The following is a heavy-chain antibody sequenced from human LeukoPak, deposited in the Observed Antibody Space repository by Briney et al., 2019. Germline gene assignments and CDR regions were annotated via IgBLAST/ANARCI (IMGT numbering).Heavy chain of an antibody. CDR1: GDTFTGYY. Sequence: ASVKVSCKASGDTFTGYYMHWVRQAPGQGLEWMGRINPNSGGTNYAQKFQGRVTMTRDTSISTAYMELSRLRSDDTAVYYCARDLAGYSSSWYWFDPWGQGTLVTVSS. V-gene: IGHV1-2*06. CDR3: ARDLAGYSSSWYWFDP. D-gene: IGHD6-13*01. CDR2: INPNSGGT. J-gene: IGHJ5*02.